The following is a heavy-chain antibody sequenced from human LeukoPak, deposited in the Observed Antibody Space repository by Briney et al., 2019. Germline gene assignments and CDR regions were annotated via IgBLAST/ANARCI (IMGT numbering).Heavy chain of an antibody. V-gene: IGHV3-53*01. CDR1: GFTVTSNY. CDR2: IYDNGDT. Sequence: GGSLRLSCAASGFTVTSNYMTWVRQAPGKGLEWVSIIYDNGDTYYAEAVKGRFTVTRDSSKNTVSLEMNSLRVDDTAVYYCVSHSDPLTGYSFDYWGQGTLVTVSS. J-gene: IGHJ4*02. CDR3: VSHSDPLTGYSFDY. D-gene: IGHD3-9*01.